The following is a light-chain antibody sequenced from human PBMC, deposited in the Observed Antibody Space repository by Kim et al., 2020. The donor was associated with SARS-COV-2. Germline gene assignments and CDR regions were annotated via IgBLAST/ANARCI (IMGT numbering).Light chain of an antibody. CDR1: SSNIGSNY. CDR2: RNN. Sequence: QPVLTQPPSASGTPGQRVTISCSGSSSNIGSNYVYWYQQLPGTAPNLLIYRNNQRPSAVPDRFSGSKSGTSASLAISGLRSEDEADYYCAAWDDSLSGWVSGGGTQLTVL. J-gene: IGLJ3*02. V-gene: IGLV1-47*01. CDR3: AAWDDSLSGWV.